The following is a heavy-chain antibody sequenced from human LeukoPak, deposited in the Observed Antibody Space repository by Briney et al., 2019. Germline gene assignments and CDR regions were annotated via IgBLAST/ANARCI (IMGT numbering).Heavy chain of an antibody. CDR3: ARDSPDGSGTYYNDSPDY. Sequence: ASVKVSCKASGYTFSIYGISWVRQAPGQGLEWMGWISAYNGNTNYRQKLQGRVTMTTDTSTNTAYMDLRSLRSDDTAIYYCARDSPDGSGTYYNDSPDYWGQGTLVTVSS. J-gene: IGHJ4*02. D-gene: IGHD3-10*01. CDR2: ISAYNGNT. V-gene: IGHV1-18*01. CDR1: GYTFSIYG.